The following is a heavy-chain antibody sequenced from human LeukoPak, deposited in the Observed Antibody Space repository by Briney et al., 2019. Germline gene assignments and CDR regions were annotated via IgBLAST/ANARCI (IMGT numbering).Heavy chain of an antibody. J-gene: IGHJ5*02. V-gene: IGHV1-18*01. CDR3: VRDWEWKAARNLFDP. D-gene: IGHD6-6*01. Sequence: ASVKVSCKASGYTFTSYGISWVRQARGQGLEWMGWTSGDNVNTYYAQKFLGRVIMTTDISTTTAYMELRSLRPDDTAVYYCVRDWEWKAARNLFDPWGQGTRVTVSS. CDR2: TSGDNVNT. CDR1: GYTFTSYG.